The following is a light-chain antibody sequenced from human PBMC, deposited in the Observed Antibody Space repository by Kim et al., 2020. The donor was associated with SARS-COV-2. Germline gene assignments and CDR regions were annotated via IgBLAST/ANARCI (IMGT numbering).Light chain of an antibody. J-gene: IGLJ2*01. V-gene: IGLV3-19*01. CDR2: GKN. Sequence: AVGQTVRITCQGDSLRSYYASWYQQKPVQAPVLVIYGKNNRPSGIPDRFSGSSSGNTASLTITGAQAEDEADYYCNSRDSSGNHVVFSGGTKVTVL. CDR1: SLRSYY. CDR3: NSRDSSGNHVV.